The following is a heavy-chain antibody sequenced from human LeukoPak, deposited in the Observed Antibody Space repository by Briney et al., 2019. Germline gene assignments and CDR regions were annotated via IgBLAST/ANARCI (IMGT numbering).Heavy chain of an antibody. CDR2: ISAYNGNT. V-gene: IGHV1-18*01. Sequence: ASVKVSCKASGYTFTSYGISWVRQAPGQGLEWMGWISAYNGNTNYAQKLQGRVTMTTDTSTSTAYMELRSLRSDDTAVYYCASRSLRFLEWPGYYYGMDVWGQGTTVTVSS. D-gene: IGHD3-3*01. CDR1: GYTFTSYG. CDR3: ASRSLRFLEWPGYYYGMDV. J-gene: IGHJ6*02.